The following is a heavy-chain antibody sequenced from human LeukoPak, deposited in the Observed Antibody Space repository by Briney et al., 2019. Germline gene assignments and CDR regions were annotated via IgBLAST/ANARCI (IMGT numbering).Heavy chain of an antibody. CDR2: ISSSGNTI. V-gene: IGHV3-48*03. D-gene: IGHD3-10*02. J-gene: IGHJ6*04. Sequence: SGRSLRLSCAASGFTFSSYEMNWVSQAPGEGLEWVSYISSSGNTIYYADSVKGRFTISRDNAKNSLYLQMNSLRAEDTAVYYCAALGITMIGGVWGKGTTVTISS. CDR1: GFTFSSYE. CDR3: AALGITMIGGV.